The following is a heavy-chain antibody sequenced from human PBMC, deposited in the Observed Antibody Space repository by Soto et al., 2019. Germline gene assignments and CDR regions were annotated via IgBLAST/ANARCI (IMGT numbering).Heavy chain of an antibody. Sequence: GGSLRLSCAASGFTFSNAWMSWVRQAPGKGLEWVGRIKSKTDGGTTDYAAPVKGRFTISRDDSKNTLYLQMNSLKTEDTAVYYCTTEDYYYDSITLRYYCYGMDVWGQGTTVTVSS. V-gene: IGHV3-15*01. D-gene: IGHD3-22*01. J-gene: IGHJ6*02. CDR1: GFTFSNAW. CDR2: IKSKTDGGTT. CDR3: TTEDYYYDSITLRYYCYGMDV.